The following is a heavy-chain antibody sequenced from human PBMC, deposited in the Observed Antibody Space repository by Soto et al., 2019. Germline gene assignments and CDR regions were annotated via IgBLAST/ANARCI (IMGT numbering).Heavy chain of an antibody. CDR3: ARAPRTWVAVRLPRWFDP. CDR2: IYYSGST. CDR1: GGSISSGGYY. D-gene: IGHD6-6*01. Sequence: QVQLQESGPGLVKPSQTLSLTCTVSGGSISSGGYYWSWIRQHPGKGLEWIGYIYYSGSTYYNPYLKSRLTISVDTSKNQFALNLSPLAAADTAVYYCARAPRTWVAVRLPRWFDPWGQGTLVPVSS. J-gene: IGHJ5*02. V-gene: IGHV4-31*03.